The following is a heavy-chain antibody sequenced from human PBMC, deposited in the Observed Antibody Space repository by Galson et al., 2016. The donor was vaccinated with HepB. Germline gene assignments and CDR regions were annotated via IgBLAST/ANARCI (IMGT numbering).Heavy chain of an antibody. D-gene: IGHD6-13*01. CDR2: ISSSSSYT. V-gene: IGHV3-11*06. Sequence: SLRLSCAASGFTFSNYYMNWIRQAPGKGLEWVSYISSSSSYTNYADSVKGRFTISRDNAKNSLYLQMNSLRAEDTAVYYCARGSSWYFWLCDYWGQGTLVTVSS. CDR1: GFTFSNYY. CDR3: ARGSSWYFWLCDY. J-gene: IGHJ4*02.